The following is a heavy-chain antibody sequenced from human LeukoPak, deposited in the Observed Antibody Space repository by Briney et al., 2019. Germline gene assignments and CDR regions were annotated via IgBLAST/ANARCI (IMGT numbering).Heavy chain of an antibody. V-gene: IGHV1-18*01. D-gene: IGHD2-15*01. Sequence: ASVKVSCKASGYTFSSHGISWVRQAPGQGLEWMGWISGYNGNTTYAQKLQGRVTMTTDTSTSTAYMELRSLRPDDTAVYYCARAYCSGGSCLLDYWGQGTLVTVSS. CDR2: ISGYNGNT. J-gene: IGHJ4*02. CDR3: ARAYCSGGSCLLDY. CDR1: GYTFSSHG.